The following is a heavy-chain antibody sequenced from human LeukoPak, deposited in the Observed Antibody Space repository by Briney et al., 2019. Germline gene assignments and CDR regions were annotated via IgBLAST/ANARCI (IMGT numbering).Heavy chain of an antibody. CDR2: IYYSGST. CDR3: ARHDGYCSSTSCYPSRPDY. J-gene: IGHJ4*02. V-gene: IGHV4-39*01. D-gene: IGHD2-2*01. CDR1: GGSISSSSYY. Sequence: SETLSLTCTVSGGSISSSSYYWGWIRQPPGKGLEWIGSIYYSGSTYYNPSLKSRVTISVDTSKNQFSLKLSSVTAADTAVYYCARHDGYCSSTSCYPSRPDYWGQGTLVTVSS.